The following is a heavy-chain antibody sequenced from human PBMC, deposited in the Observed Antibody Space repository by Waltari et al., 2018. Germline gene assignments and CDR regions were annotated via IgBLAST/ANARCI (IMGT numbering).Heavy chain of an antibody. CDR3: AREITYTNAF. CDR2: VSYAAGNK. J-gene: IGHJ4*02. Sequence: QVQLVESGGGVVQPGRSLRLSCAVSGFTFNSYAMYWVRQAPGKGREWVAAVSYAAGNKYYADSMKALFTIARDNSKNTLFLQMNSLRLEDSPVYYCAREITYTNAFWGQGPLGTVAS. V-gene: IGHV3-30-3*01. CDR1: GFTFNSYA. D-gene: IGHD2-8*01.